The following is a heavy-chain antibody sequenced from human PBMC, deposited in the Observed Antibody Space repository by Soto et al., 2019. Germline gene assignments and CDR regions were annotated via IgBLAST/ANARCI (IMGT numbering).Heavy chain of an antibody. J-gene: IGHJ4*02. CDR1: GFTFSDHY. V-gene: IGHV3-72*01. CDR3: AKVSVTDYSFDY. CDR2: IRNQVNSHTT. Sequence: EVQLVESGGGLVQPGGSLRLSYSASGFTFSDHYMDWVRQAPGKGLEWVGRIRNQVNSHTTEYAASVRGRFTISRDDSKSSLDLQMNSLKTEDTAVYYCAKVSVTDYSFDYWGQGISVTVS. D-gene: IGHD2-21*02.